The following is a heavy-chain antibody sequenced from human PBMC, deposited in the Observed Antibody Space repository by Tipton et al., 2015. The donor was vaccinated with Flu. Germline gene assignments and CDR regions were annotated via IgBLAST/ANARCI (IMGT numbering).Heavy chain of an antibody. CDR3: ASGNTATDY. CDR2: IYYSGSI. Sequence: LRLSCTVSGGSISSSSYYWGWIRQPPGKGLEWIGSIYYSGSIYYNPSLKSRVTISVDTSKNQFSLKLSSVTAADTAVYYCASGNTATDYWGQGTLVTVSS. CDR1: GGSISSSSYY. J-gene: IGHJ4*02. D-gene: IGHD5-18*01. V-gene: IGHV4-39*01.